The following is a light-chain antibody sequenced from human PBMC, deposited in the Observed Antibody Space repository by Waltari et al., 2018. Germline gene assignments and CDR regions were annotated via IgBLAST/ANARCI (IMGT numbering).Light chain of an antibody. V-gene: IGKV1-39*01. J-gene: IGKJ3*01. CDR2: TVS. Sequence: DIQMTQSPSSLSASLGDRVTIGCRATQNITRYLNWYQQKPGKAPNLLIHTVSKLHSGVPSRFSGSGSGTDFTLAISSLQPEDFASYYCQQSYDYPFTFGPGTTVDLK. CDR1: QNITRY. CDR3: QQSYDYPFT.